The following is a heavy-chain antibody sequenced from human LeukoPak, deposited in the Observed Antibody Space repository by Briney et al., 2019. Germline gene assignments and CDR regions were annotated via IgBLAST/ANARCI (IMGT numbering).Heavy chain of an antibody. CDR1: GGSISSSYY. CDR2: IYYSGST. Sequence: SETLSLTCTVSGGSISSSYYWDWIRQPPGKGLEWIGSIYYSGSTYYNPSLKSRVIISVDTSKNQFSLKLSSVTAADTAVYYCARRREDSSGYYYFDYWGQGTLVTVSS. CDR3: ARRREDSSGYYYFDY. J-gene: IGHJ4*02. D-gene: IGHD3-22*01. V-gene: IGHV4-39*01.